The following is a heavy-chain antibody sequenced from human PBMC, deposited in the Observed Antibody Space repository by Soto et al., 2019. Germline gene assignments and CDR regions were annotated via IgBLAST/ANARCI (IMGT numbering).Heavy chain of an antibody. D-gene: IGHD5-18*01. CDR2: IYYSGST. CDR1: GGSISSGGYY. CDR3: ASSYRYSYGPRY. Sequence: PSETLSLTCTVSGGSISSGGYYWSWIRQPPGKGLEWIGYIYYSGSTYYNPSLKSRVTISVDTSKNQFSLKPSSVTAADTAVYYCASSYRYSYGPRYWGQGTLVTVSS. J-gene: IGHJ4*02. V-gene: IGHV4-30-4*08.